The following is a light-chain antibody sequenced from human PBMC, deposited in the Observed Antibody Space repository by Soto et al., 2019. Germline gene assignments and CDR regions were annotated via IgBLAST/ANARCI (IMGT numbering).Light chain of an antibody. Sequence: DIQMTQSPATLSASVEDRVTITFRASKSFNGWVALYQQKSGQAPHLLIYKASILGSGVPSRFSGSGSGTEFTLSISILQPDDFTIYYCQQYNSQLWPFCQGTSVAIK. CDR1: KSFNGW. CDR2: KAS. J-gene: IGKJ1*01. V-gene: IGKV1-5*03. CDR3: QQYNSQLWP.